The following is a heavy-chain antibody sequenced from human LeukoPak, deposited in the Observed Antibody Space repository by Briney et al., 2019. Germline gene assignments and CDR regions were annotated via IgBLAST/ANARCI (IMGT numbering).Heavy chain of an antibody. J-gene: IGHJ5*02. CDR3: AGPMVRGAYGNWFDP. D-gene: IGHD3-10*01. CDR1: GGSISSSGYY. CDR2: IYYSGST. Sequence: SETLSLTCTVSGGSISSSGYYWGWIRQPPGKGLEWIGSIYYSGSTYYNPSLKSRVTISVDTSKNQFSLKLSSVTAADTAVYYCAGPMVRGAYGNWFDPWGQGTLVTVSS. V-gene: IGHV4-39*01.